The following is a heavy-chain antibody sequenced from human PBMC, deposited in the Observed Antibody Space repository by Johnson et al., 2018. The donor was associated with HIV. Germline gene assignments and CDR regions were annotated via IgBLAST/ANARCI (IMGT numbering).Heavy chain of an antibody. J-gene: IGHJ3*02. CDR3: AIIWNHTFDI. CDR1: GFTVSSNY. D-gene: IGHD1-14*01. Sequence: VQLVESGGGLVKPGGSLRLSCAASGFTVSSNYMSWVRQAPGKGLEWVSVIYSGGSTYYADSVRGRFTISRDNSKNTLYLQMNSVRAEDTAVYYCAIIWNHTFDIWGQGTMVTVSS. CDR2: IYSGGST. V-gene: IGHV3-66*01.